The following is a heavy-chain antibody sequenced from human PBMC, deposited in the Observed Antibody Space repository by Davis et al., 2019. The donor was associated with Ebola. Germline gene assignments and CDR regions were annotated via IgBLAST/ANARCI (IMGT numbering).Heavy chain of an antibody. D-gene: IGHD6-6*01. CDR1: GFTVSSVY. CDR2: IYSGDST. Sequence: GESLKISCAASGFTVSSVYMSWVRRAPGKGLEWVSLIYSGDSTYYADSVMDRFTISRDNSKNTMYLQMHSLRAEDTAFYYCARFQGRGSSPTFFDYWGQGALVTVSS. J-gene: IGHJ4*02. V-gene: IGHV3-66*01. CDR3: ARFQGRGSSPTFFDY.